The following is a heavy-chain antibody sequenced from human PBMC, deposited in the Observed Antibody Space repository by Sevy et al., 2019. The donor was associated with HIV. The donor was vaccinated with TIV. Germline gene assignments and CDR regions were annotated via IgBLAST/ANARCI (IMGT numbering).Heavy chain of an antibody. CDR2: ISSSGSTI. D-gene: IGHD3-22*01. J-gene: IGHJ3*02. CDR1: GFTFSDYY. CDR3: ARDYHSGYYYDSSGYLLRDDDAFDI. Sequence: GGSLRLSCAASGFTFSDYYMSWIRQAPGKGLEWVSYISSSGSTIYYADSVKGRFTISRDNAKNSLYLQMNSLRAEDTAVYYCARDYHSGYYYDSSGYLLRDDDAFDIWGQGTMVTVSS. V-gene: IGHV3-11*01.